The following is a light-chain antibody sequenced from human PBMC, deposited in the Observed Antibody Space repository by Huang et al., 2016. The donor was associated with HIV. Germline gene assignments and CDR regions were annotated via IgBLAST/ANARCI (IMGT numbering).Light chain of an antibody. CDR1: QSLIYSDGNTY. CDR2: KIS. V-gene: IGKV2-30*01. J-gene: IGKJ5*01. Sequence: DVVLTQSPLSLPVTLGQPASISCWSSQSLIYSDGNTYLSWFKQRPGQSPRRLIYKISNRDSGVPDRFSGSGSGSDFKLKISKVEAEDVAVYYCMQGTHWPPITFGQGTRLEI. CDR3: MQGTHWPPIT.